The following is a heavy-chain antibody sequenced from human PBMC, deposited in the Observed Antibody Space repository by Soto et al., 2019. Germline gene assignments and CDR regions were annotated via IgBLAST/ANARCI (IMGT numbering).Heavy chain of an antibody. V-gene: IGHV4-59*01. J-gene: IGHJ4*02. Sequence: SETLSLTCTVSGGSISSYYWSWIRQPPGKGLEWIGYIYYSGSTNYNPSLKSRVTISVDTSKNQFSLKLSSVTAADTAVYYCARAHYDILTGYYSDDHWGQGTLVTVSS. CDR2: IYYSGST. CDR1: GGSISSYY. D-gene: IGHD3-9*01. CDR3: ARAHYDILTGYYSDDH.